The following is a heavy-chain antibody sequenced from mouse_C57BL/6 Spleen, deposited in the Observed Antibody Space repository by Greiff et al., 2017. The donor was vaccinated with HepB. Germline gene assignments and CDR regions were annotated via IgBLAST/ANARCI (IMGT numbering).Heavy chain of an antibody. CDR3: AREGGIYYDYEGGAMDY. D-gene: IGHD2-4*01. V-gene: IGHV5-4*01. CDR1: GFTFSSYA. J-gene: IGHJ4*01. Sequence: EVKLVESGGGLVKPGGSLKLSCAASGFTFSSYAMSWVRQTPVKRLEWVATISDGGSYTYYPDNVKGRFTISRDNAKNNLYLQMSHLKSEDTAMYYCAREGGIYYDYEGGAMDYWGQGTSVTVSS. CDR2: ISDGGSYT.